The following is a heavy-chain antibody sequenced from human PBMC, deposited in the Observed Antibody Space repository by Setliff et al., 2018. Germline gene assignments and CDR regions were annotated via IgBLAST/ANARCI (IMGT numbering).Heavy chain of an antibody. V-gene: IGHV3-74*01. D-gene: IGHD3-3*01. J-gene: IGHJ6*03. CDR3: ARDGGLLQFLEWSRSYMDV. CDR2: INSDGSST. CDR1: GFTFSGYW. Sequence: GGSLRLSCAASGFTFSGYWMHWVRQAPGKGLVWVSRINSDGSSTSYADSVKGRFTISRDNAKNTLYLQMNSLRAEDTAVYYCARDGGLLQFLEWSRSYMDVWGKGTTVTVSS.